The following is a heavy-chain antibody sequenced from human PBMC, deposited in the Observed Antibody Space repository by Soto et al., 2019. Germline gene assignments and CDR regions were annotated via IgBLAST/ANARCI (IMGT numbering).Heavy chain of an antibody. D-gene: IGHD3-10*01. J-gene: IGHJ6*02. V-gene: IGHV3-23*01. CDR2: LTGSGGSA. CDR1: GFTFDHYA. CDR3: AKGRTGGTYGVDV. Sequence: GGSLGLSCAASGFTFDHYAMNWVRQAPGKGLEWVSLLTGSGGSATYADSVKGRFTISRDNSRDTLYLQMNSLREEDTALYYCAKGRTGGTYGVDVWGQGTTVTVSS.